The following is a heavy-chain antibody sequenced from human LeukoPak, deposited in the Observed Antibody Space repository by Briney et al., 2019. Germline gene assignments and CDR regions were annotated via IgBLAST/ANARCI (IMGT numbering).Heavy chain of an antibody. V-gene: IGHV3-30*03. CDR1: GFTFSSYG. CDR2: ISYDGSNK. Sequence: PGRSLRLSCAASGFTFSSYGMHWVRQAPGKGLEWVAVISYDGSNKYYADSVKGRFTISRDNSKNTLYLQMNSLRAEDTAVYYCARGEWGYCSSASCPVPDAFDIWGQGTMVTVSS. J-gene: IGHJ3*02. CDR3: ARGEWGYCSSASCPVPDAFDI. D-gene: IGHD2-2*01.